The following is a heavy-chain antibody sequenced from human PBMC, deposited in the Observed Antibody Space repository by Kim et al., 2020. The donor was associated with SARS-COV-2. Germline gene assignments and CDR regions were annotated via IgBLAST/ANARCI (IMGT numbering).Heavy chain of an antibody. CDR3: ARVGYCSGGSCSILLYYYGMDV. CDR1: GYTFSSYS. CDR2: INPIIGTA. Sequence: SVKVSCKASGYTFSSYSINWVRQAPGQGLEWMGGINPIIGTANYAQKFQGRVTITADKSTSTAYMELSSLKSDDTAVYYCARVGYCSGGSCSILLYYYGMDVWGQGTTLTVS. V-gene: IGHV1-69*06. D-gene: IGHD2-15*01. J-gene: IGHJ6*02.